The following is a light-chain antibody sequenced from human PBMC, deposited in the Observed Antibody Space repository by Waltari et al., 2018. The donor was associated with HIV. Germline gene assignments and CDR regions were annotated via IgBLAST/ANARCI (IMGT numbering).Light chain of an antibody. CDR2: KAS. V-gene: IGKV1-5*03. CDR3: QQYNSYS. CDR1: QSISSW. J-gene: IGKJ2*03. Sequence: DIQMTQSPSTLSASVVDIVTITCRASQSISSWLAWYQQKPGKAPKLLIYKASSLESGVPSRFSGSGSGTEFTLTISSLQPDDFATYFCQQYNSYSFGQGTKLEIK.